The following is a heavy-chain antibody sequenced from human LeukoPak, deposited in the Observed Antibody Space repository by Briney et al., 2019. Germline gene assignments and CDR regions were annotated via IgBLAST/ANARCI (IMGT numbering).Heavy chain of an antibody. CDR3: AELGITMIGGV. CDR2: IHDDGSVK. J-gene: IGHJ6*04. V-gene: IGHV3-7*01. Sequence: GGSLRLSCAASGFTFSSYWMSWVRQAPGKGLEWVANIHDDGSVKNYADSVKGRFTISRDNAKNSLYLQMNSLRAEDTAVYYCAELGITMIGGVWGKGTTVTISS. D-gene: IGHD3-10*02. CDR1: GFTFSSYW.